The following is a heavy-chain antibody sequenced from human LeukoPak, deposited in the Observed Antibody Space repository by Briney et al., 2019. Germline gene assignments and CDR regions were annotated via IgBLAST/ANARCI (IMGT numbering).Heavy chain of an antibody. CDR3: AKERSSGWPFDY. Sequence: PGGSLRLSCAASGFTFSTYSMNWVRQAPGKGLEWVSAISSTSRYIFYADSVKGRFTISRDNSKNTVYLQMNSLRADDTAVYYCAKERSSGWPFDYWGQGTLVTVSS. D-gene: IGHD6-19*01. CDR1: GFTFSTYS. J-gene: IGHJ4*02. V-gene: IGHV3-21*04. CDR2: ISSTSRYI.